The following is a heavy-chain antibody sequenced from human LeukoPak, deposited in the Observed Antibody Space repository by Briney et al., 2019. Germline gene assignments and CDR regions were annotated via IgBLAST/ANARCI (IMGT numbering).Heavy chain of an antibody. CDR1: RYTFTGYY. Sequence: ASVKVSCKASRYTFTGYYMHWVRQAPGQGLEWMGRINPNSGDVNYAQKFQGRVTKTRDTSISTAYMELSRLRSDDTAVYYCARDRAEYGGNSLGYWGQGTLVTVSS. CDR2: INPNSGDV. J-gene: IGHJ4*02. D-gene: IGHD4-23*01. V-gene: IGHV1-2*06. CDR3: ARDRAEYGGNSLGY.